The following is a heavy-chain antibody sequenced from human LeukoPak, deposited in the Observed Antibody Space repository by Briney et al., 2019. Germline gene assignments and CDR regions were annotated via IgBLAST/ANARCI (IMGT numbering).Heavy chain of an antibody. CDR2: ISGSSGNT. CDR1: VFIFSRYA. J-gene: IGHJ4*02. V-gene: IGHV3-23*01. Sequence: GGSQSLSCAASVFIFSRYAMSGPPQAPGKALEGVSAISGSSGNTYYADSEKRRFTLPRDNHKNTLYLKKNRRRAEDTAVYYCAKDLERYLGRGYFDYWGQGTLVTVSS. D-gene: IGHD1-1*01. CDR3: AKDLERYLGRGYFDY.